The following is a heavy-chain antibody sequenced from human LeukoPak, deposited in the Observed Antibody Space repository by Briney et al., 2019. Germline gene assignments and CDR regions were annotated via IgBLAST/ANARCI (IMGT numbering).Heavy chain of an antibody. V-gene: IGHV1-2*02. J-gene: IGHJ4*02. Sequence: ASVKVSCKASGYTFIDYYMHWVRQAPGQGLEWMGWINPNSGGTNYAQNFQGRVTMTTDTSTSTAYMELRSLRSDDTAVYYCARVKERAAAGTVPGYYFDYWGQGTLVTVSS. D-gene: IGHD6-13*01. CDR1: GYTFIDYY. CDR2: INPNSGGT. CDR3: ARVKERAAAGTVPGYYFDY.